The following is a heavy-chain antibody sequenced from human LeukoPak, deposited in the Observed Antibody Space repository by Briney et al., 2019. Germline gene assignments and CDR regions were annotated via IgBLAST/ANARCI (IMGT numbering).Heavy chain of an antibody. CDR2: MNPNSGNT. J-gene: IGHJ5*02. V-gene: IGHV1-8*03. Sequence: ASVKVSCKASGYTFTSYDINWVRQATGQGLEWMGWMNPNSGNTGYAQKFQGRVTITRNTSISTAYMELSGLRSEDTAVYYCARFRFGVRGFDPWGQGTRVTVSS. CDR3: ARFRFGVRGFDP. CDR1: GYTFTSYD. D-gene: IGHD2-8*01.